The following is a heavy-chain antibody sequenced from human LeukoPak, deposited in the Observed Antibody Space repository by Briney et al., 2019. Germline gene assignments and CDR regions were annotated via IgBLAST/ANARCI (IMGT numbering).Heavy chain of an antibody. Sequence: PGRSLRLSCAASGFTFSSYGMHWVRQAPGKGLEWVAVISYDGSNKYYADSVKGRFTISRDNSKNTLYLQMNSLRAEDTAVYYCASWLSGGIDYWGQGTLVTVSS. CDR2: ISYDGSNK. J-gene: IGHJ4*02. CDR1: GFTFSSYG. D-gene: IGHD2-15*01. CDR3: ASWLSGGIDY. V-gene: IGHV3-30*03.